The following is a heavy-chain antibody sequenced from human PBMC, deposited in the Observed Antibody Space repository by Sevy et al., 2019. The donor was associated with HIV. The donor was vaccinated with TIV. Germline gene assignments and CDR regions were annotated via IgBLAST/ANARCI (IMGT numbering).Heavy chain of an antibody. V-gene: IGHV3-49*04. CDR2: LKSKASGGTL. CDR1: GFTFGDYA. J-gene: IGHJ4*02. CDR3: TRWKGDLSIFDY. Sequence: SLRLSCAASGFTFGDYAMNWVRQAPGKGLEWVAFLKSKASGGTLHHAASVQGRFTISRDDSKNIAYLQMNDLKTEDTAVYYCTRWKGDLSIFDYWGQGALVTVSS. D-gene: IGHD1-1*01.